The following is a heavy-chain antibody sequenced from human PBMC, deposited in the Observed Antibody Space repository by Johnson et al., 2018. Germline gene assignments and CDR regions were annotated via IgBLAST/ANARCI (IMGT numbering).Heavy chain of an antibody. J-gene: IGHJ4*02. Sequence: QVQLVQSGAEVRKPGSSVKVSCKASGGTLGKFHIHWVRQAPGQGLEWMGGLIPAFAEADYAQKFQGRLSITADESTTTAYMERSGLRSEDRAIYYSAREFAGIQLYFRAFDYWGQGTPVTVSS. D-gene: IGHD2/OR15-2a*01. CDR1: GGTLGKFH. V-gene: IGHV1-69*12. CDR2: LIPAFAEA. CDR3: AREFAGIQLYFRAFDY.